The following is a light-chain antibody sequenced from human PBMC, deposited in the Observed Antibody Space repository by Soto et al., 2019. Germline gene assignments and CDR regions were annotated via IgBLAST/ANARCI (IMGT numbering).Light chain of an antibody. CDR2: AAS. CDR1: QGISSY. J-gene: IGKJ1*01. V-gene: IGKV1-8*01. CDR3: LQHNSYSEA. Sequence: AIRMTQSPSSFSASTGDRVTITCRASQGISSYLAWYQQKPGKALKLLIYAASTLQSGVPSRFSGSGSGTEFTLTISRLQPEDSATYYCLQHNSYSEAFGQGTKVDIK.